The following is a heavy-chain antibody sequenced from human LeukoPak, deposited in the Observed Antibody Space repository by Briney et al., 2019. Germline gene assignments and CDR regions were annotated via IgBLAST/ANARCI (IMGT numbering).Heavy chain of an antibody. CDR1: GGSISSYY. CDR3: ARERVGQYYDFWSAPYGMDV. CDR2: IYTSGST. J-gene: IGHJ6*02. V-gene: IGHV4-4*07. Sequence: SETLSLTCTVPGGSISSYYWSWIRQPAGKGLEWIGRIYTSGSTNYNPSLKSRVTMSVDTSKNQFSLKLSSVTAADTAVYYCARERVGQYYDFWSAPYGMDVWGQGTTVTVSS. D-gene: IGHD3-3*01.